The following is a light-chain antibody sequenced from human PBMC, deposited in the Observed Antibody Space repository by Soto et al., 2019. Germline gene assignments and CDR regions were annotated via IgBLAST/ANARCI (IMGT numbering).Light chain of an antibody. J-gene: IGKJ1*01. CDR1: QSISRY. CDR2: AAS. Sequence: DIQMTQSPSSLSASVGERVTITCRASQSISRYVNWYQQKPGKAPTLLISAASSLERGVPSRFSGGVSGTDFTLTISSLQPEDFASYHCQQNYRDTPWTFGQGTKVEVK. V-gene: IGKV1-39*01. CDR3: QQNYRDTPWT.